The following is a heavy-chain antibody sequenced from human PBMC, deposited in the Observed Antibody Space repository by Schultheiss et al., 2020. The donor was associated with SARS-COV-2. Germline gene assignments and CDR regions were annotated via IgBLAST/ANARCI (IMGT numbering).Heavy chain of an antibody. D-gene: IGHD3-22*01. CDR2: IFSNDEK. V-gene: IGHV2-26*01. Sequence: SGPTLVKPTETLTLTCTVSGFSLSNARMGVSWIRQPPGKALEWLAHIFSNDEKSYSTSLKSRLTISKDTSKSQVVLTMTNMDPVDTATYYCARMERHYYDSSGYYYVYYYYYGMDVWGQGTTVTVS. J-gene: IGHJ6*02. CDR3: ARMERHYYDSSGYYYVYYYYYGMDV. CDR1: GFSLSNARMG.